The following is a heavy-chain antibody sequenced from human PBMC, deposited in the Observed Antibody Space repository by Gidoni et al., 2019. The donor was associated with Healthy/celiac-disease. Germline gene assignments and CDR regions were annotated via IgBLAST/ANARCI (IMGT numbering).Heavy chain of an antibody. V-gene: IGHV4-39*01. D-gene: IGHD4-17*01. CDR2: IYYSGST. CDR1: GGSISSRSYY. CDR3: ARPDYGDYLI. J-gene: IGHJ3*02. Sequence: QLQLQESGPGLVKTSETLSLTRTVSGGSISSRSYYWGWIRQPPGKGLEWIGSIYYSGSTYYNPSLKSRVTISVDTSKNQFSLKLSSVTAADTAVYYCARPDYGDYLIWGQGTMVTVSS.